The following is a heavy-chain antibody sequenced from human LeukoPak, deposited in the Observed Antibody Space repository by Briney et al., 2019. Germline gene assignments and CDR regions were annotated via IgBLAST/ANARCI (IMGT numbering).Heavy chain of an antibody. D-gene: IGHD3-10*01. Sequence: PGGSLRLSCAASGFTFGSHWMTWVRQAPGKGLEWVANIKQDGSDKYYVDSVRGRFTISRDNAKNSLLLQMNSLRVEDTAVYYCARDCYATGSHGDWGQGTLVTVSS. CDR1: GFTFGSHW. CDR2: IKQDGSDK. J-gene: IGHJ4*02. V-gene: IGHV3-7*04. CDR3: ARDCYATGSHGD.